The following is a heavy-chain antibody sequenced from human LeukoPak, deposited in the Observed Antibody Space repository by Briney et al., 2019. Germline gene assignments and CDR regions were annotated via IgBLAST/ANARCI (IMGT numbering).Heavy chain of an antibody. V-gene: IGHV3-30*03. CDR1: GITFKSYG. J-gene: IGHJ4*02. CDR3: ATADLITTTVDY. D-gene: IGHD3-16*01. Sequence: GGSLRLSCVVSGITFKSYGMHWVRQAPGKGLEWLAVISFDGSNEYYVDSVRGRFTISRDNSKNTLYLQMNSLRAEDTAVYYCATADLITTTVDYWGQGTLVTVSS. CDR2: ISFDGSNE.